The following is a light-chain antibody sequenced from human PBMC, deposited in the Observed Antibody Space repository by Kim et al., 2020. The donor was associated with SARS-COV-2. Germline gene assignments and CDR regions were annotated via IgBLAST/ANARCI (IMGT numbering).Light chain of an antibody. J-gene: IGKJ3*01. CDR2: AAS. CDR1: QSISSH. CDR3: QQSYITPFT. Sequence: ATVGDRVTITCRTTQSISSHLNWYQQKPGRAPKLLISAASTLQGGVPSRFSGSGSETDFTLTISSLQPEDFATYFCQQSYITPFTFGPGTKVDIK. V-gene: IGKV1-39*01.